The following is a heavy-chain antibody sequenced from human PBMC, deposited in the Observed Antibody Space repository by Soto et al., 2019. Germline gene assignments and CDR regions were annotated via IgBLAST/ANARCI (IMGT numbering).Heavy chain of an antibody. CDR2: ISSSSSYI. D-gene: IGHD2-2*02. Sequence: GGSLRLSCAASGFTFSSYSMNWVRQAPGKGLEWVSSISSSSSYIYYADSVKGRFTISRDKAKNSLYLQMNSLRAEDTAVYYCARSTGRAAIGGNWFDPWGQGTLVTVSS. J-gene: IGHJ5*02. V-gene: IGHV3-21*01. CDR1: GFTFSSYS. CDR3: ARSTGRAAIGGNWFDP.